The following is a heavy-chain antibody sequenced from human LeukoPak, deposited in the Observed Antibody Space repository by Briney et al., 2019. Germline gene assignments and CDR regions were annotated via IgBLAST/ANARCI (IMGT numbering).Heavy chain of an antibody. Sequence: SETLSLTCAVYGGSFSGYYWSWIRQPPGKGLEWIGEINHSGSTNCNPSLKSRVTISVDTSKNQFSLKLSSVTAADTAVYYCAREGPYYYDSSGYSHFDYWGQGTLVTVSS. CDR3: AREGPYYYDSSGYSHFDY. J-gene: IGHJ4*02. CDR2: INHSGST. CDR1: GGSFSGYY. D-gene: IGHD3-22*01. V-gene: IGHV4-34*01.